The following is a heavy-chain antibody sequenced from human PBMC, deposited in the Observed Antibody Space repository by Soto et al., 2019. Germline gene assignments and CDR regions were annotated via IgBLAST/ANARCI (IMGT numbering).Heavy chain of an antibody. J-gene: IGHJ3*01. D-gene: IGHD1-1*01. Sequence: PETLSLTSAADCGFVRRGSYYWSWIRQPPGKGLEWIGEMSDSGGTHFNPSRKSRVTISVYTSKNQFSLMMTSVPAADPALYYCARVERGTATTVVDAFDLWGPGTLVTVSS. CDR3: ARVERGTATTVVDAFDL. CDR2: MSDSGGT. CDR1: CGFVRRGSYY. V-gene: IGHV4-61*01.